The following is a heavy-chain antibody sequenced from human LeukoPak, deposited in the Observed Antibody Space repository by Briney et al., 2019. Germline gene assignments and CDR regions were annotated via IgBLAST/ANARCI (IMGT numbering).Heavy chain of an antibody. J-gene: IGHJ5*02. CDR1: GGSISSGSYY. CDR3: ARGGYYGSGNDFRFDP. CDR2: IHYTGST. V-gene: IGHV4-61*01. Sequence: SETLSLTCTVSGGSISSGSYYWGWIRQPPGKGLECIGYIHYTGSTNYNPSLKSRVTISVDTSKNQFSLKLSSVTAADTAIYYCARGGYYGSGNDFRFDPWGQGTLVTVSS. D-gene: IGHD3-10*01.